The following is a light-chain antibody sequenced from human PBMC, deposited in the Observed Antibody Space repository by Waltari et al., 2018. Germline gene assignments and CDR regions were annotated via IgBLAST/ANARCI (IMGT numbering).Light chain of an antibody. CDR2: GAS. CDR1: QTVTSIS. Sequence: EIVLTQSPGTLSLSPGERATLSCRASQTVTSISLSWYQQKPGLAPRLLIYGASTRATGIPDRFSGSGSGTDFTLTISRLEPEDFAVYYCQQYDGIVLTFGGGTKAEI. J-gene: IGKJ4*01. CDR3: QQYDGIVLT. V-gene: IGKV3-20*01.